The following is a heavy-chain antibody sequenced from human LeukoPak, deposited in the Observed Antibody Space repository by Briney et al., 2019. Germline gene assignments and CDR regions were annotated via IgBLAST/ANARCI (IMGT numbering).Heavy chain of an antibody. V-gene: IGHV4-39*07. J-gene: IGHJ5*02. CDR3: ARDRYYSDSGTFYHLFDP. D-gene: IGHD3-10*01. Sequence: KPSETLSLTCTVSGDSISGSGYPWGWIRQPPGKGLEWIGSIYYRGNTYYNPSLKSRVTLSMYTSENQFSVILSSVTAADTAIYYCARDRYYSDSGTFYHLFDPWGQGILVTVSS. CDR1: GDSISGSGYP. CDR2: IYYRGNT.